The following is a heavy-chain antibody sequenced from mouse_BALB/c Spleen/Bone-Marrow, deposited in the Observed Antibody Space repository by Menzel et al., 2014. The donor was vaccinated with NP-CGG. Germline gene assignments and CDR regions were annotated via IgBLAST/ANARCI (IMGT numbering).Heavy chain of an antibody. J-gene: IGHJ1*01. D-gene: IGHD1-1*01. Sequence: EVQLVESGGGLVKPGGSLKLSCAASGFTFSDYYMYWVRQTPEKRLEWVATISDGGSYTYYPDSVKGRFTISRDNAKNNLYLQMSSLKSEDTAMYYCARFYYYGSSYFDVWGAETTVTVSS. V-gene: IGHV5-4*02. CDR1: GFTFSDYY. CDR3: ARFYYYGSSYFDV. CDR2: ISDGGSYT.